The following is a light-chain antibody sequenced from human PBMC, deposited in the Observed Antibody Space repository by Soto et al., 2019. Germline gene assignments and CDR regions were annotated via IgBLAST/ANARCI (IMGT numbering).Light chain of an antibody. J-gene: IGKJ1*01. CDR1: QGVGSN. CDR3: QQFNNWPGT. CDR2: AAS. V-gene: IGKV3-15*01. Sequence: EVVMTQSPATLSVSPGERATLSCRASQGVGSNLAWYQQKPGQAPRLLIYAASTRATGFPARFTGSGSGTEFTLTISSLQSEDFAVYYCQQFNNWPGTFGQGTKVDIK.